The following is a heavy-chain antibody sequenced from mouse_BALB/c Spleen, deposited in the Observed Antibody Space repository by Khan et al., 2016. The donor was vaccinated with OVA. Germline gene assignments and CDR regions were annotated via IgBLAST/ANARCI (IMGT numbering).Heavy chain of an antibody. Sequence: QVQLKQSGAELARPGASVKLSCKASGYTFTDFYINWVKQRTGQGLEWIGEISPGSGDTFYNERLKEKATLNAAKSSNTAYMQLSSLTSEASSVYFCARRNYFGYTFAYWGQGTLVTVAA. V-gene: IGHV1-77*01. CDR2: ISPGSGDT. CDR1: GYTFTDFY. CDR3: ARRNYFGYTFAY. J-gene: IGHJ3*01. D-gene: IGHD1-2*01.